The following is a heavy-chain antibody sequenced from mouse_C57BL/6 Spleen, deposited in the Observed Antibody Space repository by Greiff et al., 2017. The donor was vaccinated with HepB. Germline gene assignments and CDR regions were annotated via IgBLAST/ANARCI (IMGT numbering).Heavy chain of an antibody. V-gene: IGHV1-81*01. CDR1: GYTFTSYG. J-gene: IGHJ4*01. CDR3: ARERHYYAMDY. Sequence: VQLQESGAELARPGASVKLSCKASGYTFTSYGISWVKQRTGQGLEWIGEIYPRSGNTYYNEKFKGKATLTADKSSSTAYMELRSLTSEDSAVYFCARERHYYAMDYWGQGTSVTVSS. CDR2: IYPRSGNT.